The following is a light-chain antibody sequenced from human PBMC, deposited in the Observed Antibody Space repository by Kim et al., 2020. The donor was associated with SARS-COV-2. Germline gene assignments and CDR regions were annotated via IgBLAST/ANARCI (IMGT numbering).Light chain of an antibody. J-gene: IGKJ4*01. CDR2: GAS. CDR3: QQYNNWPLT. V-gene: IGKV3-15*01. Sequence: DIVMTQSPATLSVSPGERATLSCRASQTVNSNLAWYQQKAGQAPRLLIYGASTRATGIPARFSGSGSGTEFTLTISSLQSEDFAVYYCQQYNNWPLTFGGGTKVEVK. CDR1: QTVNSN.